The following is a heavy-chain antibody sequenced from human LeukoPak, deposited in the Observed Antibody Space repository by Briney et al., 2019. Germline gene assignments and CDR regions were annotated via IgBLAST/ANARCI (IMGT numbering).Heavy chain of an antibody. V-gene: IGHV3-7*01. Sequence: PGGSLRLSCAGSGFTFRNYWMNWVRQAPGKGLEWVDNIKEDGSEKYYVDSVKGRFTVSRDNAKNSLYLQINSLRADDTAVYYCAIGGPTVGTDYWGQGTLVTVSS. D-gene: IGHD1-26*01. CDR2: IKEDGSEK. CDR1: GFTFRNYW. J-gene: IGHJ4*02. CDR3: AIGGPTVGTDY.